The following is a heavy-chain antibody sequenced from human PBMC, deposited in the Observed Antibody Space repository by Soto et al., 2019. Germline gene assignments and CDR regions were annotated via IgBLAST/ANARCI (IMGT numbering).Heavy chain of an antibody. Sequence: EVQLVESGGGLVQPGGSLRLSCAASGFSFSSYSMNWVRQAPGKGPEWISYIRSGGTNIHYADSVRGRFTISRDNAKNSLYLQMNSLRDEDTAVYYCTRVYYYDNSAIFHYCGHGTLVTVSS. D-gene: IGHD3-22*01. J-gene: IGHJ4*01. V-gene: IGHV3-48*02. CDR1: GFSFSSYS. CDR2: IRSGGTNI. CDR3: TRVYYYDNSAIFHY.